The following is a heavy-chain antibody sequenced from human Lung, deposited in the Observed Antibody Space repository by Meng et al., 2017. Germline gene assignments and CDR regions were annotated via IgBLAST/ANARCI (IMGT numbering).Heavy chain of an antibody. D-gene: IGHD4/OR15-4a*01. CDR3: KSYANSDYFDY. Sequence: QVQLVQSRADVKKPGASVKLSCKASGYTFTTYAMHWVRQAPGQRLEWMGWINDGNGNTKYSQKFQGRVTITNDTSASTAYMELTSLTSEDTAIYYYKSYANSDYFDYWGQGTLVTVSS. V-gene: IGHV1-3*01. CDR1: GYTFTTYA. J-gene: IGHJ4*02. CDR2: INDGNGNT.